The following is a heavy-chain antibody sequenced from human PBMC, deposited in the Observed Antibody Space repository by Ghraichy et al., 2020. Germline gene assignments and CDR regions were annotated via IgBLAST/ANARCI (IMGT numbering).Heavy chain of an antibody. CDR1: GFTFSSYA. CDR2: ISYDGSNK. J-gene: IGHJ6*02. CDR3: AREGVEPVPLVGMDV. V-gene: IGHV3-30*04. Sequence: GGSLRLSCAAYGFTFSSYAMHWVRQAPGKGLEWVAVISYDGSNKYYADSVKGRFTISRDNSKNTLYLQMNSLRAEDTAVYYCAREGVEPVPLVGMDVWGQGTTVTASS. D-gene: IGHD3-10*02.